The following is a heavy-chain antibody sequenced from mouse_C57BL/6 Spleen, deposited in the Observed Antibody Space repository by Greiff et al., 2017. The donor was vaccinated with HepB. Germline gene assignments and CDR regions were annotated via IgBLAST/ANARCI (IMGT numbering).Heavy chain of an antibody. V-gene: IGHV5-4*03. J-gene: IGHJ1*03. CDR2: ISDGGSYT. CDR3: ARGEGYGYEGYWYFDV. D-gene: IGHD2-2*01. CDR1: GFTFSSYA. Sequence: EVKLVESGGGLVKPGGSLKLSCAASGFTFSSYAMSCVRQTPEKRLEWVATISDGGSYTYYPDNVKGRFTISRDNAKNNLYLQMSHLKSEDTAMYYCARGEGYGYEGYWYFDVWGTGTTVTVSS.